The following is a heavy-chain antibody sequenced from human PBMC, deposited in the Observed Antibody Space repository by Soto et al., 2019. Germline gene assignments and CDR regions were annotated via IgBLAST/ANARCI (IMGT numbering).Heavy chain of an antibody. CDR2: ISAYNGNT. D-gene: IGHD3-22*01. V-gene: IGHV1-18*01. Sequence: XSVKVSFNASGYTFTSYGISLVRHSPGQGLEWMGWISAYNGNTNYAQKLQGRVTMTTDTSTSTAYMELRSLRSEDTAVYYCARDYYDSSGYSNWFDPWGQGTLVTVSS. CDR3: ARDYYDSSGYSNWFDP. J-gene: IGHJ5*02. CDR1: GYTFTSYG.